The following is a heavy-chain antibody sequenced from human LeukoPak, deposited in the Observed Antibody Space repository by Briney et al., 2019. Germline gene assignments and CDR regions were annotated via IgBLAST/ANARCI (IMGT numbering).Heavy chain of an antibody. V-gene: IGHV1-69*13. J-gene: IGHJ6*03. CDR2: IIPIFGTA. CDR1: GGTFSSYA. D-gene: IGHD3-22*01. CDR3: ARDSSGSPYYYYMDV. Sequence: GASVKVSCKASGGTFSSYAISWVRQAPGQGLEWMGGIIPIFGTANYAQKFQGRVTITADESTSTAYMELSSLGSEDTAVYYCARDSSGSPYYYYMDVWGKGTTVTISS.